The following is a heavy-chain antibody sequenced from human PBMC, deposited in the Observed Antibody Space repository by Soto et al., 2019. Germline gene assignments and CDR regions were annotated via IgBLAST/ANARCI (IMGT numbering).Heavy chain of an antibody. CDR1: GGTFSSYA. J-gene: IGHJ5*02. V-gene: IGHV1-69*13. CDR2: IIPIFGTA. CDR3: ARDNLVYCSSTSCYTFQSNWFDP. D-gene: IGHD2-2*02. Sequence: SVKVSCKASGGTFSSYATSWVRQAPGQGLEWMGGIIPIFGTANYAQKFQGRVTITADESTSTAYMELSSLRSEDTAVYYCARDNLVYCSSTSCYTFQSNWFDPWGQGTLVTVSS.